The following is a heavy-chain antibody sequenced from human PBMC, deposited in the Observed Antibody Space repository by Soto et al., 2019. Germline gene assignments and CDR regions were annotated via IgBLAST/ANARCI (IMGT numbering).Heavy chain of an antibody. CDR1: GGSFSGYY. V-gene: IGHV4-34*01. D-gene: IGHD3-22*01. J-gene: IGHJ5*02. Sequence: PSETLSLTCAVYGGSFSGYYWSWIRQPPGKGLEWIGEINHSGSTNYNPSLKSRVTISVDTSKNQFSLKLSSVTAADMAVYYCARVNYDSSGYWLDPWGQGTLVTVSS. CDR3: ARVNYDSSGYWLDP. CDR2: INHSGST.